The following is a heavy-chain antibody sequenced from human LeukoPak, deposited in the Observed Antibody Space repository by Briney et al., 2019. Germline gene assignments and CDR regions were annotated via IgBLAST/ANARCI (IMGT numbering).Heavy chain of an antibody. V-gene: IGHV3-23*01. CDR1: GFTFSDYA. J-gene: IGHJ4*02. CDR3: ANRYFTDE. D-gene: IGHD2/OR15-2a*01. CDR2: ISYYGT. Sequence: PGGSLRLSCAGSGFTFSDYAMNWVRQAPGKGLEWVSTISYYGTYYADSVKGRFIISRDDSKSMLYLQMNSLRAADTAIYFCANRYFTDEWGEGMLVTVSS.